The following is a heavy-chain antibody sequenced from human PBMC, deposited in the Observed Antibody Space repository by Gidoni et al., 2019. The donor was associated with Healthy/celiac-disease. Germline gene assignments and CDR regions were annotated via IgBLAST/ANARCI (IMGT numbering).Heavy chain of an antibody. J-gene: IGHJ3*02. CDR1: GGSRSSGSYY. CDR2: LYSSGST. Sequence: QVQLQESGPGLVQPSQTLSLTCTVSGGSRSSGSYYWSWIRQPAGKGLEWIGRLYSSGSTNYNPSLKSRVTISVDTSKNQVSLKLSAVTAADTAVYYCARDRVTTHAFDIWGQGTMVTVSS. D-gene: IGHD4-4*01. V-gene: IGHV4-61*02. CDR3: ARDRVTTHAFDI.